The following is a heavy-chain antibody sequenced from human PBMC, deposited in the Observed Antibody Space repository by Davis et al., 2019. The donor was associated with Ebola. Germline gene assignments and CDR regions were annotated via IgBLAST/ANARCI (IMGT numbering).Heavy chain of an antibody. CDR3: ARGQR. V-gene: IGHV4-39*01. CDR1: GGSISSSSYY. CDR2: IYYSGST. J-gene: IGHJ4*02. Sequence: SETLSLTCTVSGGSISSSSYYWGWIRQPPGRGLEWIGSIYYSGSTYYNPSLKSRVTISVDTSKNQFSLKLSSVTAADTAVYYCARGQRWGQGTLVTVSS.